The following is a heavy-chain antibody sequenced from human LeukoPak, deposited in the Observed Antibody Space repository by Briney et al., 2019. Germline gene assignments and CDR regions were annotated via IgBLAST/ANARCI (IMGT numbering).Heavy chain of an antibody. CDR2: ISSSSSTI. Sequence: GGSLRLSCAASGFTFSSYCMLWVRQAPGWGLGWVSYISSSSSTIYYADSVKGRFTISRDNAKKPMYMQMNNRRAEDTAVHYCAKAGGGFSLNYWGQGTLVTVSS. CDR3: AKAGGGFSLNY. V-gene: IGHV3-48*01. J-gene: IGHJ4*02. D-gene: IGHD3-16*01. CDR1: GFTFSSYC.